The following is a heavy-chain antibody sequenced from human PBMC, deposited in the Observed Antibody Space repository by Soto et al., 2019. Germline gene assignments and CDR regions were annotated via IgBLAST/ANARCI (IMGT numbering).Heavy chain of an antibody. J-gene: IGHJ5*02. V-gene: IGHV1-2*02. CDR2: INPNSGAT. D-gene: IGHD3-3*01. CDR3: ARGGGTILAPLP. CDR1: GYTFTGYF. Sequence: GALVKVSCKASGYTFTGYFMHWVRQAPGQGLEWMGWINPNSGATKYAQKFQGRVTLSRDTSISTAYMELSGLRSDDTAVYYCARGGGTILAPLPWGQGTLVTVSS.